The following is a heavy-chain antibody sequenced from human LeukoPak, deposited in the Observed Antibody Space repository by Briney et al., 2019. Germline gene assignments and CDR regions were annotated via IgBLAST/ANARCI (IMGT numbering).Heavy chain of an antibody. V-gene: IGHV1-2*02. CDR2: IDPKSGGT. CDR3: ARDWIVSSSGPNWFDP. CDR1: GYTFTAYY. Sequence: ASVKVSCKPSGYTFTAYYIHWVRQAPGQGLEWMGWIDPKSGGTNYAQKFPGRVTMTRDTSITTAYMELSSLRSNDTAVYYCARDWIVSSSGPNWFDPWGQGTLVTVSS. J-gene: IGHJ5*02. D-gene: IGHD6-6*01.